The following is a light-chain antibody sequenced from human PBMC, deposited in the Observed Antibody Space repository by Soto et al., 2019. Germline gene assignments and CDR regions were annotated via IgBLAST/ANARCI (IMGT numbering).Light chain of an antibody. CDR1: SSDIGAYNY. V-gene: IGLV2-14*01. J-gene: IGLJ1*01. CDR3: SSYTGSSTPYV. CDR2: EVS. Sequence: QSALTQSASVSGSPGQSITISCTGTSSDIGAYNYVSWYQQHPCKAPKRMIYEVSNRPSGVSNRYSGSKSGDTASLTISGLQDEDEADYYCSSYTGSSTPYVFGTGTQLTVL.